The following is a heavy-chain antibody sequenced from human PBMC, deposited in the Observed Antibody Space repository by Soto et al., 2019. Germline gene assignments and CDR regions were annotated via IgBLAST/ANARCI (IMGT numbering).Heavy chain of an antibody. CDR3: ASSSGYVFWRGMDV. CDR1: GGSISSGGYY. CDR2: IYYSGST. J-gene: IGHJ6*02. V-gene: IGHV4-31*03. D-gene: IGHD5-12*01. Sequence: SETLSLTCTVSGGSISSGGYYWSWIRQHPGKGLEWIGYIYYSGSTYYNPSLKSRVTISVDTSKNQFSLKLSSVTAADTAVYYCASSSGYVFWRGMDVWGQGTTVTVSS.